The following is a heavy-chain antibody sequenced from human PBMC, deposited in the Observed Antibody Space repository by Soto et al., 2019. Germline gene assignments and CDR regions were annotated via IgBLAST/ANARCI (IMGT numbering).Heavy chain of an antibody. CDR2: IDPSDSRT. Sequence: RNISCKGSGYSFPHYWISWVRQMPGKGLEWMGRIDPSDSRTNYSPSFQGHVTMSVDKSINTAYLQWSSLKASDTAMYYCVRLVSQDVDPWGQGTLVTVSS. CDR1: GYSFPHYW. CDR3: VRLVSQDVDP. J-gene: IGHJ5*02. V-gene: IGHV5-10-1*01. D-gene: IGHD6-6*01.